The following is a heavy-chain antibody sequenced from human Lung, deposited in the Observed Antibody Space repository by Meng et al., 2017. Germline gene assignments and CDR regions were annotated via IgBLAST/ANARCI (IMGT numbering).Heavy chain of an antibody. J-gene: IGHJ4*02. CDR1: GFTFSNAW. D-gene: IGHD2-15*01. V-gene: IGHV3-15*01. CDR3: EAGYCSGVTCSEY. CDR2: IKSRTDGGTS. Sequence: EVHLVESGGGLLKPGGSLSLSCAASGFTFSNAWMTLVRQSPGKGLEWVGRIKSRTDGGTSDYAAPVRGRFTISRDDSKNMLYLQMNRMKTEDTAVYFVEAGYCSGVTCSEYWGQGTLVTVSS.